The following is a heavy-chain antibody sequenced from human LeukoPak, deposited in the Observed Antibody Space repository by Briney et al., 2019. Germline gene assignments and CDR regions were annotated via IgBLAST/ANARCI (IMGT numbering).Heavy chain of an antibody. Sequence: GGSLRLSCAASGFTFSSYAMSWVRQAPGKGLEWVSAISGSGGSIYYADSVKGRFTISRDNSKNTLYLQMSSLRAEDTAVYYCAKTYSSGWYGYWGQGTLVTVSS. CDR1: GFTFSSYA. V-gene: IGHV3-23*01. J-gene: IGHJ4*02. D-gene: IGHD6-19*01. CDR2: ISGSGGSI. CDR3: AKTYSSGWYGY.